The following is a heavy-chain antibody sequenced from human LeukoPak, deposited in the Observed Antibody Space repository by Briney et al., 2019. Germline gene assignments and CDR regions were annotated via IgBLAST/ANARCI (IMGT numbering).Heavy chain of an antibody. D-gene: IGHD3-22*01. CDR2: IWYDGSNK. Sequence: GGSLRLSCAASGFTFGSYGMHWVRQAPGKGLEWVAVIWYDGSNKYYADSVKGRFTISRDNSKNMLYLQMNSLRAEDTAVYYCARDPHSYYSYFDYWGQGTLVTVSS. J-gene: IGHJ4*02. CDR1: GFTFGSYG. V-gene: IGHV3-33*01. CDR3: ARDPHSYYSYFDY.